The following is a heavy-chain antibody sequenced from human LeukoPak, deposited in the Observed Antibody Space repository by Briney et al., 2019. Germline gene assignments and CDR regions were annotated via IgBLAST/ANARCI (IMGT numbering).Heavy chain of an antibody. CDR3: ARESSLLAGYYDFWSGQGNFDY. V-gene: IGHV1-18*01. Sequence: GASVKVSCKASGYTFTSYGMSWVRQAPGQGLEWMGWISAYNGNTNYAQKLQGRVTMTTDTSTSTAYMELRSLRSDDTAVYYCARESSLLAGYYDFWSGQGNFDYWGQGTLVTVSS. J-gene: IGHJ4*02. D-gene: IGHD3-3*01. CDR2: ISAYNGNT. CDR1: GYTFTSYG.